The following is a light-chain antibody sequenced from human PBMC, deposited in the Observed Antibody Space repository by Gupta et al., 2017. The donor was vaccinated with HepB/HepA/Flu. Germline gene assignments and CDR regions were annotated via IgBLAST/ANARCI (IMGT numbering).Light chain of an antibody. CDR1: QSVSSD. Sequence: DMMIPPPPSPLSVSPGERATLSCRASQSVSSDLDWYQQKPGQAPRLLIYGASNRATGIPARFSGSGSGTEFTLKISSLQSEDFAVYYCKQYNNWLRTFGQGTKVEIK. V-gene: IGKV3-15*01. J-gene: IGKJ1*01. CDR3: KQYNNWLRT. CDR2: GAS.